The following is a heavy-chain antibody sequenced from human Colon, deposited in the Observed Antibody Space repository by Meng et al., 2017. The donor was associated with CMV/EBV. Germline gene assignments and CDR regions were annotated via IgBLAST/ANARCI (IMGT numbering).Heavy chain of an antibody. Sequence: GESLKISCAASGFTFSRYWMHWVRQAPGKGLVWVSRISSDGSSTTYADSVKGRFTISRDNAKNTLYLQMNSLRAEDTAVYYCARGDDFWSGTPFDYWGQGTLVTVSS. D-gene: IGHD3-3*01. V-gene: IGHV3-74*01. CDR2: ISSDGSST. J-gene: IGHJ4*02. CDR1: GFTFSRYW. CDR3: ARGDDFWSGTPFDY.